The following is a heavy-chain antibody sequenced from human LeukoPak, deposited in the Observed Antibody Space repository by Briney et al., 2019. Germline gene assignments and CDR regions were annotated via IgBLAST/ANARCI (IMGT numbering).Heavy chain of an antibody. V-gene: IGHV4-39*07. CDR2: IYYSGST. CDR1: GGSISSGSYY. Sequence: SETLSLTCTVSGGSISSGSYYWGWIRQPPGKGLEWIGSIYYSGSTYYNPSLKSRVTISVDTSKNQFSLKLSSVTAADTAVYYCAIRRGYSYGYRVNRGWLGENWGQGTLVTVSS. D-gene: IGHD5-18*01. J-gene: IGHJ4*02. CDR3: AIRRGYSYGYRVNRGWLGEN.